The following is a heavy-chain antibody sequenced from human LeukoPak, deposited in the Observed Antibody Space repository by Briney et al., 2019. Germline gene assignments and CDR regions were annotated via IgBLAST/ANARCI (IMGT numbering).Heavy chain of an antibody. V-gene: IGHV4-4*02. Sequence: PSETLSLTCAVSGDSISNSHWCSWVRQPPRKGLEWSGEIYHGGSTNFNPSLKSRVTISVDRSNNQFSLRLTSVTAADTAVYYCARGEEHGSGTVHFDYWGQGTLVTVSS. D-gene: IGHD3-10*01. J-gene: IGHJ4*02. CDR2: IYHGGST. CDR1: GDSISNSHW. CDR3: ARGEEHGSGTVHFDY.